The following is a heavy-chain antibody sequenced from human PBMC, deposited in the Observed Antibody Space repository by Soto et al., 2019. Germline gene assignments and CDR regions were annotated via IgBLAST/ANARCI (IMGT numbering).Heavy chain of an antibody. CDR3: ARNTAMAQPSYFDY. CDR2: IIPIFGTA. CDR1: GGTFSSYA. J-gene: IGHJ4*02. D-gene: IGHD5-18*01. Sequence: SVKVSCKDSGGTFSSYAISWVRQAPGQGLEWMGGIIPIFGTANYAQKFQGRVTITADESTSTAYMELSSLRSEDTAVYYCARNTAMAQPSYFDYWGQGTLVTVSS. V-gene: IGHV1-69*13.